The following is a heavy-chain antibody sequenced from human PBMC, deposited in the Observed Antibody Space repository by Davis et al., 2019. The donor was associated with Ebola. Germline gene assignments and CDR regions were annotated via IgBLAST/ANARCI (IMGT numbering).Heavy chain of an antibody. D-gene: IGHD2-2*01. J-gene: IGHJ5*02. CDR1: GGSINSYY. Sequence: SETLSLTCTVSGGSINSYYWIWIRQSPGRGLEWIGYLSYSGHFNSNPSLGGRVTISVDTSKRQFSLKLSSVTAADTAVYYCANEALGYCSSTSCYFHWFDPWGQGTLVTVSS. CDR2: LSYSGHF. CDR3: ANEALGYCSSTSCYFHWFDP. V-gene: IGHV4-59*08.